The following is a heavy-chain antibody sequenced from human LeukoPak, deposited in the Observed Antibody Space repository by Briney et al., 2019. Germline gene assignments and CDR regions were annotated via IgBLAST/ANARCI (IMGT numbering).Heavy chain of an antibody. J-gene: IGHJ4*02. Sequence: SETLSLTRAVYGGSFSDYYWSWIRQPPGKGLEWIGEINHSGSTNYNPSLKSRVTISVDTSKNQFSLKLSSVTAADTAVYYCVRGLYCSGGSCRFDYWGQGTLVTVSS. CDR2: INHSGST. D-gene: IGHD2-15*01. CDR3: VRGLYCSGGSCRFDY. CDR1: GGSFSDYY. V-gene: IGHV4-34*01.